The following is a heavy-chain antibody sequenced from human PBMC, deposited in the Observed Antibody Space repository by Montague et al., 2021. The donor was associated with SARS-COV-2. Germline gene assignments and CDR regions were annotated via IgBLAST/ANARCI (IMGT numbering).Heavy chain of an antibody. J-gene: IGHJ4*02. Sequence: SLRLSCAASGFTFSGHWMHWVRQAPGEGLEWVSYISSSGSTIYYADSVKGRFTISRDNAKNSLYLQMNSLRAEDTAVYYCIAMASVVPDYWGQGTLVTVSS. CDR2: ISSSGSTI. D-gene: IGHD6-19*01. V-gene: IGHV3-48*03. CDR1: GFTFSGHW. CDR3: IAMASVVPDY.